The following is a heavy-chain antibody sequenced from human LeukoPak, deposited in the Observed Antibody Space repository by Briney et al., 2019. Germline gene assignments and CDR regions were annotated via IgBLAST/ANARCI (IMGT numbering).Heavy chain of an antibody. CDR3: ARAAGITIFGVATGVYNWFDP. V-gene: IGHV4-61*02. Sequence: PSQTLSLTCTVSGGSISSGSYYWSWIRQPAGKGLEWIGRIYTSGSTNYNPSLKSRVTISVDTSKNQFSLKLSSVTAADTAVYYCARAAGITIFGVATGVYNWFDPWGQGTLVTVSS. CDR1: GGSISSGSYY. CDR2: IYTSGST. J-gene: IGHJ5*02. D-gene: IGHD3-3*01.